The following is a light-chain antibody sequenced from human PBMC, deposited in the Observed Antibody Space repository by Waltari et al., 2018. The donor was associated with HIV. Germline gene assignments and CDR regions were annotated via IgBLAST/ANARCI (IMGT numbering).Light chain of an antibody. CDR1: QDLLYHPHNSTY. J-gene: IGKJ1*01. Sequence: DIVMTQSPDSLAVSLGERATINCKYSQDLLYHPHNSTYVAWYQRKPGQPPKLPLYLASTRESVVPGRFTAGESATDFTLTFGSLQAEDVAFYYCHQYYATRTFGQGTKVEIK. V-gene: IGKV4-1*01. CDR2: LAS. CDR3: HQYYATRT.